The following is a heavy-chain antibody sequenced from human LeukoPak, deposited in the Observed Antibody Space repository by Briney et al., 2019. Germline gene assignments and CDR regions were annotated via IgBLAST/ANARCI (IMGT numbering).Heavy chain of an antibody. CDR1: GFTFSSHA. Sequence: GGSLRLSCAASGFTFSSHAMSWVRQAPGKGLEWVSGISDSGGSTYYADSVKGRFTISRDNSKNTLYLQMSSLRAEDTAVYYCADRNVNRPIDYWDQGTLVTVSS. J-gene: IGHJ4*02. V-gene: IGHV3-23*01. CDR3: ADRNVNRPIDY. CDR2: ISDSGGST. D-gene: IGHD1-14*01.